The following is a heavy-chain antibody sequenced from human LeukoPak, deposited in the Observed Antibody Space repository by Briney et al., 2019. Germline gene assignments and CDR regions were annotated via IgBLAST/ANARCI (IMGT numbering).Heavy chain of an antibody. Sequence: SXXVSXKGSGYTFTSYGISWVRQAPGQGLXWMGWISAYNGNTNYAQKLQGRVTMTTDTSTSTAYMELRSLRSDDTAVYYCARSRVAARPGYFDYWGQGTLVTVSS. J-gene: IGHJ4*02. CDR3: ARSRVAARPGYFDY. CDR2: ISAYNGNT. V-gene: IGHV1-18*01. CDR1: GYTFTSYG. D-gene: IGHD6-6*01.